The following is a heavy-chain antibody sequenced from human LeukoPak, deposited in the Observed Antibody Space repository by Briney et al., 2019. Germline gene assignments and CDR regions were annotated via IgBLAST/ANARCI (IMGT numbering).Heavy chain of an antibody. J-gene: IGHJ6*02. V-gene: IGHV3-30-3*01. CDR3: ARDENIVVVVAATNGMDV. Sequence: GRSLRLSCAASGFTFSSYAMHWGRQAPGKGLEWVAVISYDGSNKYYADSVKGRFTISRDNSKNTLYLQMNSLRAVDTAVYYCARDENIVVVVAATNGMDVWGQGTTVTVSS. CDR1: GFTFSSYA. D-gene: IGHD2-15*01. CDR2: ISYDGSNK.